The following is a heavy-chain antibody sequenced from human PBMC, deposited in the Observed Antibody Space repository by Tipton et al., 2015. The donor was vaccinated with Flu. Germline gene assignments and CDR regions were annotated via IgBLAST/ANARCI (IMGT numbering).Heavy chain of an antibody. CDR1: GFIFSTYE. CDR3: VRDEGVFHFEF. CDR2: TSSTGTTV. V-gene: IGHV3-48*03. D-gene: IGHD5/OR15-5a*01. J-gene: IGHJ4*02. Sequence: SLRLSCAASGFIFSTYEMNWVRLAPGKGLEWLSYTSSTGTTVSYADSVKGRFTISRANSKNSLYLQMSSLRPGDTAVYYCVRDEGVFHFEFWGQGALVTVSS.